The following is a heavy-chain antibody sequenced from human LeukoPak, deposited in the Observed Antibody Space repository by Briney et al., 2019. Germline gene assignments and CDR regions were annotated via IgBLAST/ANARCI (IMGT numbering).Heavy chain of an antibody. V-gene: IGHV1-18*01. CDR1: GYTFTSYG. CDR2: ISAYNGNT. D-gene: IGHD3-9*01. J-gene: IGHJ4*02. CDR3: ALNYDILTGYLYY. Sequence: ASVKVSCKASGYTFTSYGISWVRQAPGQGLEWMGWISAYNGNTNYAQKFQGRVTMTRDTSISTAYMELSRLRSDDTAVYYCALNYDILTGYLYYWGQGTLVTVSS.